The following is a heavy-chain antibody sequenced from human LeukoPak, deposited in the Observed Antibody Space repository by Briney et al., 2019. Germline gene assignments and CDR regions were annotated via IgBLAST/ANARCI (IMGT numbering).Heavy chain of an antibody. D-gene: IGHD1-26*01. Sequence: GGSLRLSCAASGFTFSSYAMSWVRQAPGKGLEWVSAISGSGGSTYYADSVKGRSTISRDNSKNTLYLQMNSLRAEDTAVYYCAKLGGATPYFDYWGQGTLVTVSS. J-gene: IGHJ4*02. CDR3: AKLGGATPYFDY. CDR1: GFTFSSYA. V-gene: IGHV3-23*01. CDR2: ISGSGGST.